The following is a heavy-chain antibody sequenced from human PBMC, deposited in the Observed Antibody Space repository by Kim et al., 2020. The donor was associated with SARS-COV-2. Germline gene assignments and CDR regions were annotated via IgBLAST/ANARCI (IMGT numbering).Heavy chain of an antibody. CDR3: ARDTVDTAMVTAYFDY. V-gene: IGHV3-30*01. Sequence: SVKGRFTISRDNSKNTLYLQMNSLRAEDTAVYYCARDTVDTAMVTAYFDYWGQGTLVTVSS. J-gene: IGHJ4*02. D-gene: IGHD5-18*01.